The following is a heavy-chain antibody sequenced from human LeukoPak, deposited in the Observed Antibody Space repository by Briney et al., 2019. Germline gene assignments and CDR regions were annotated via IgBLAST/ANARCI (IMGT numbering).Heavy chain of an antibody. Sequence: GGSLRLSCAASGFTFRSYAIYWVRQAPGKGLEWVSGISGSGGDTYFADSVKGRFTISRDNSKNTVFLQMDSLRAEDTAVYFCAKTTAGYSSGRYPGWPIDYWGQGTLVTVSS. D-gene: IGHD6-19*01. CDR2: ISGSGGDT. J-gene: IGHJ4*02. V-gene: IGHV3-23*01. CDR3: AKTTAGYSSGRYPGWPIDY. CDR1: GFTFRSYA.